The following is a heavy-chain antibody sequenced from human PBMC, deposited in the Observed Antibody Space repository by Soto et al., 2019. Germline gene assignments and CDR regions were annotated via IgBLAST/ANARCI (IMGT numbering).Heavy chain of an antibody. Sequence: QVQLVESGGGVVQPGRSLRLSCAASGFTFSRSGMHWVRQAPGKGLEWVALIWSDGRRKYYGDSVKGRFTISRDNSKNTVFLQMDSLRAEDTALYYCASGVVVGADLDYWGQGTLVTVSS. D-gene: IGHD2-15*01. CDR3: ASGVVVGADLDY. CDR2: IWSDGRRK. CDR1: GFTFSRSG. J-gene: IGHJ4*02. V-gene: IGHV3-33*01.